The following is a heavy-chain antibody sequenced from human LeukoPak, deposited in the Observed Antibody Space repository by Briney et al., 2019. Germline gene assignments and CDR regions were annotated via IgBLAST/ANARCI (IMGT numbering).Heavy chain of an antibody. CDR1: GYTCTSYG. D-gene: IGHD2-21*02. Sequence: ASVKVSCKASGYTCTSYGISWVRQAPGQGLEWMGWISAYNGNTNYALKLQGRVTMTTDTSTSTAYMELRSLRSDDTAVYYCAREGDCGGDCSPGYYYYGMDVWGQGTTVTVSS. V-gene: IGHV1-18*01. CDR3: AREGDCGGDCSPGYYYYGMDV. CDR2: ISAYNGNT. J-gene: IGHJ6*02.